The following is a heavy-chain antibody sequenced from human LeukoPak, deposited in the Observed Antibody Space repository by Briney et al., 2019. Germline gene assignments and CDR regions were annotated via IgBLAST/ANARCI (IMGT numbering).Heavy chain of an antibody. CDR1: AFTFEGYG. CDR2: INWDGGST. J-gene: IGHJ4*02. CDR3: ARGYYTFDY. D-gene: IGHD3-3*01. Sequence: GGSLRLSCAASAFTFEGYGMSWVRQVPGKGLEWVSGINWDGGSTGYADAVKGRFTITRDNAKKSVYLQMNSLRADDTALYYCARGYYTFDYWGQGTLVTVSS. V-gene: IGHV3-20*04.